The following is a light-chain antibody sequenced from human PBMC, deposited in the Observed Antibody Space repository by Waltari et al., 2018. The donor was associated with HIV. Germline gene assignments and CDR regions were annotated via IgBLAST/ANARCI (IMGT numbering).Light chain of an antibody. CDR3: QQYDSGPRGIT. CDR1: QTSSAK. CDR2: EAA. V-gene: IGKV3-15*01. Sequence: EIVMTQSPPTLSVSPGQRVTHSRMASQTSSAKVAWYQQRPGQAPRLLSYEAATRPTGIPAMFSGSGSGTEFTLTISSLQSEDFATYFCQQYDSGPRGITFGQGTMLEIK. J-gene: IGKJ2*01.